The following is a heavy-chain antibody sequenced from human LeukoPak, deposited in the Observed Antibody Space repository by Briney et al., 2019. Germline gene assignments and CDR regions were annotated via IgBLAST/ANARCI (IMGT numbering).Heavy chain of an antibody. D-gene: IGHD5-18*01. CDR2: ISAYNGNT. J-gene: IGHJ4*02. V-gene: IGHV1-18*01. Sequence: ASVKVSCKASGYTFTSYGISWVRQAPGQGLEWMGWISAYNGNTNYAQKFQGRVTMTRDTSTSTVYMELSSLRSEDTAVYYCARPFVGYSYGYSAFDYWGQGTLVTVSS. CDR3: ARPFVGYSYGYSAFDY. CDR1: GYTFTSYG.